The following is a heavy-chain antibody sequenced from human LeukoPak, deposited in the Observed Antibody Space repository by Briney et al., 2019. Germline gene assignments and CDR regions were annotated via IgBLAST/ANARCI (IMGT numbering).Heavy chain of an antibody. CDR3: ARPRSGWHNYFDY. CDR2: ISPSGATV. Sequence: GGSLRLSCATSGFTFSDYYMSWIRQAPGKGLEWVSYISPSGATVYCADSVKGRFTISRDNTKNSLYLDMSSLRAEDTAVYYCARPRSGWHNYFDYWGQGILVTVTS. J-gene: IGHJ4*02. CDR1: GFTFSDYY. D-gene: IGHD6-19*01. V-gene: IGHV3-11*01.